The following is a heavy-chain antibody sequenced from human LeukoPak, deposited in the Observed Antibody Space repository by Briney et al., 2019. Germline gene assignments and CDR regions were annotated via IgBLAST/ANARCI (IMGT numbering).Heavy chain of an antibody. CDR1: GFTFSSYA. V-gene: IGHV3-30*04. Sequence: GGSLRLSCAASGFTFSSYAMHWVRQAPGKGLEGVAVISYDGSNKYYADSVKGRFTISRDNSKNTLYLQMNSLRAEDTAVYYCARVHMIVVVLGAFDIWGQGTMVTVSS. J-gene: IGHJ3*02. CDR3: ARVHMIVVVLGAFDI. CDR2: ISYDGSNK. D-gene: IGHD3-22*01.